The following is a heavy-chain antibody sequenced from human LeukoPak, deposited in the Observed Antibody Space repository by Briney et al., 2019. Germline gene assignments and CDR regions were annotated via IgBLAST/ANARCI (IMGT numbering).Heavy chain of an antibody. V-gene: IGHV3-21*01. CDR1: GLTISDSW. CDR3: ASDPTQRATVYYFDY. D-gene: IGHD4-17*01. J-gene: IGHJ4*02. CDR2: ISSSSSYI. Sequence: PGGSLRLSCAASGLTISDSWIHWVRQAPGKGLEWVSSISSSSSYIYYADSVKGRFTISRDNAKNSLYLQMNSLRAEDTAVYYCASDPTQRATVYYFDYWGQGTLVTVSS.